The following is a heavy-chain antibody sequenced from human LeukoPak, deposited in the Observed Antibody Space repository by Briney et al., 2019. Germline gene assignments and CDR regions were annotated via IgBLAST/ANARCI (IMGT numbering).Heavy chain of an antibody. CDR2: ISGGGGST. V-gene: IGHV3-23*01. J-gene: IGHJ4*02. Sequence: GGSLRLSCAASGFTSTSYAMNWVRQAPGKGLEWVSGISGGGGSTYYADSVRGRFAISRDSSKNTLYLQMNSLRAEDTAVYYCANEIRPNDYWGQGTLVTVSS. CDR3: ANEIRPNDY. CDR1: GFTSTSYA. D-gene: IGHD4-17*01.